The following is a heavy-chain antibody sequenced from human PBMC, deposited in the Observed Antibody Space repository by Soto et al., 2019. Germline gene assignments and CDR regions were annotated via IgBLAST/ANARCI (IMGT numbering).Heavy chain of an antibody. Sequence: ASVKVSCKASGYTFTGYYMHWVRQAPGQGLEWMGWINPNSGGTNYAQKFQGRVTMTRDTSISTAYMELSRLRSDDTAVYYCARDRIVGATGGAYFDYWGQGTPVTVYS. V-gene: IGHV1-2*02. CDR3: ARDRIVGATGGAYFDY. J-gene: IGHJ4*02. D-gene: IGHD1-26*01. CDR1: GYTFTGYY. CDR2: INPNSGGT.